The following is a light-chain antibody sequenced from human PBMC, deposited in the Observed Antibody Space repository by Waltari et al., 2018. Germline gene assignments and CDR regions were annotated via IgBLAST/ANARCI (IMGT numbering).Light chain of an antibody. CDR2: EGN. Sequence: QSALTQPASVSESPGQSVTMSCTGTSTDVGNYNLVSWYQQFPGTVPKLIIYEGNKGPSGISSRFSGSKSGNTASLTISGLQTEDEADYYCCSFAGSGTWVFGGGTKLTVL. CDR1: STDVGNYNL. V-gene: IGLV2-23*01. J-gene: IGLJ3*02. CDR3: CSFAGSGTWV.